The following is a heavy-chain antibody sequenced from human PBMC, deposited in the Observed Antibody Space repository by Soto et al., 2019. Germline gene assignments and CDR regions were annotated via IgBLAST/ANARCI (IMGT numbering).Heavy chain of an antibody. Sequence: EVQLVESGGGLVQPGGSLRLSCAASGFTFSSYWMHWVRQAPGKGLVWVSLINSGGSSTSYADSVKGRFTISRDNAKNTVYLQMNSLRAEDRARYYCARTSVVVPAATREDYWGQGTLVTVSS. D-gene: IGHD2-15*01. CDR1: GFTFSSYW. J-gene: IGHJ4*02. CDR3: ARTSVVVPAATREDY. CDR2: INSGGSST. V-gene: IGHV3-74*01.